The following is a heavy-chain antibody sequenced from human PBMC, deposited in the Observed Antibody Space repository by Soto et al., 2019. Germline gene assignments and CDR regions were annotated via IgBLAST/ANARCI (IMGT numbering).Heavy chain of an antibody. CDR1: GFTVSSSQ. J-gene: IGHJ6*02. V-gene: IGHV3-53*01. Sequence: GGSLRLSCAASGFTVSSSQMTWVRQAPGKGLEWVSVIFIGGTTQYAVSVKGRFTISTDKSENTMYLQMNSLRAEDTAVYYCAKAQFMVRGVIITLYGMAFWGQGTTVTVSS. CDR2: IFIGGTT. CDR3: AKAQFMVRGVIITLYGMAF. D-gene: IGHD3-10*01.